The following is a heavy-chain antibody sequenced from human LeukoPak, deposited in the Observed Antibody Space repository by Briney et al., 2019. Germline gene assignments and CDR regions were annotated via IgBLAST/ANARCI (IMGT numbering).Heavy chain of an antibody. D-gene: IGHD2-21*02. V-gene: IGHV1-18*01. J-gene: IGHJ6*03. CDR3: ARGVTARGFYYYMDI. CDR2: ISAYNGNT. Sequence: ASVKVSCKASGYTFSIYGFSWVRQAPGQGLEWVGWISAYNGNTDYAQKFQGRVTMTRDTSISTAYMELSSLRPDDTAVYSCARGVTARGFYYYMDIWGNGTTVTISS. CDR1: GYTFSIYG.